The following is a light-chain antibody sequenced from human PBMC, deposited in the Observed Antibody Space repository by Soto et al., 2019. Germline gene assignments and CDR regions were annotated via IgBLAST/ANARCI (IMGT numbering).Light chain of an antibody. V-gene: IGLV2-14*01. CDR3: RSYTSSSTYV. CDR2: EVN. J-gene: IGLJ1*01. CDR1: TSDVLVYDH. Sequence: SVPTVPSAVHVCSGQSNRISWTRSTSDVLVYDHVSWYQQNPGKGPTLMISEVNNRPSGVPNRFSGSKSGNTASLTISGLQAEDEADYYCRSYTSSSTYVFGSGTKVTVL.